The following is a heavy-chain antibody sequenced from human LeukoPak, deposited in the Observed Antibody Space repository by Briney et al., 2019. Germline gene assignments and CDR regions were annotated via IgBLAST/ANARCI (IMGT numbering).Heavy chain of an antibody. D-gene: IGHD5-18*01. Sequence: PGGSLRLSGAASGFTFSSYEMNWVRQAPGKGLEWVSYISSSGSTVYYADSVKGRFTISRDNAKNSLYLQMNSLRAEDTAVYYCARSGYSYGYSFDYWGQGTLVTVSS. CDR1: GFTFSSYE. V-gene: IGHV3-48*03. J-gene: IGHJ4*02. CDR3: ARSGYSYGYSFDY. CDR2: ISSSGSTV.